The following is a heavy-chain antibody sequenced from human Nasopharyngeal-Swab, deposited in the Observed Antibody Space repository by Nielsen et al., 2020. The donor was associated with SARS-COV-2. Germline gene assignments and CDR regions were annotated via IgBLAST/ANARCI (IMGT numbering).Heavy chain of an antibody. Sequence: WIRQPPGKGLEWVAVISYDGSNKYYADSVKGRFTISRDNSKNTLYLQMNSLRAEDTDVYYCARVDTAMVSYYYYGMDVWGQGTTVTVSS. CDR2: ISYDGSNK. CDR3: ARVDTAMVSYYYYGMDV. V-gene: IGHV3-30-3*01. J-gene: IGHJ6*02. D-gene: IGHD5-18*01.